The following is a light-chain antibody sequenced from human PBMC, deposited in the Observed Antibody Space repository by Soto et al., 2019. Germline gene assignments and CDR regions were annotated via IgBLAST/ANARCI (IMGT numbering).Light chain of an antibody. V-gene: IGKV3-20*01. CDR3: QQYGSSPIT. CDR1: QTINTIY. J-gene: IGKJ5*01. Sequence: EIVLTQSPGTLSLSPGERATLSCKASQTINTIYVAWYQQKPGQAPRFLIYRTSDRANGIPGRFSGSGSGTDFTLTISRLEPEDFAIYYCQQYGSSPITFGQGTRLEIK. CDR2: RTS.